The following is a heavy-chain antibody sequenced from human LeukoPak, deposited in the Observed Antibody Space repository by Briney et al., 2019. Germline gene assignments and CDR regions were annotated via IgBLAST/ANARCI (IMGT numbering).Heavy chain of an antibody. Sequence: PRGSLRLSCAASGFTFSGFWMHWVRQAPGKGLVWVSCISFDGSDATYADSVKGRFTISRDNAKNTLHLQMDSLTVEDTAVYYCARGAGYDSSGYTLRGAFDIWGQGTMVTVSS. D-gene: IGHD3-22*01. J-gene: IGHJ3*02. CDR1: GFTFSGFW. V-gene: IGHV3-74*01. CDR3: ARGAGYDSSGYTLRGAFDI. CDR2: ISFDGSDA.